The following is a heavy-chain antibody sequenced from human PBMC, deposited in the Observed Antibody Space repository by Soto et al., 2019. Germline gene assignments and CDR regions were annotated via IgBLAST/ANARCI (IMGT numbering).Heavy chain of an antibody. D-gene: IGHD5-12*01. J-gene: IGHJ4*02. CDR2: ISWNSRSI. Sequence: EVQLVESGGGLVQPGRSLRLSCAASGFTCDDYAMHWVRQAPGKGLEWVSGISWNSRSIGYADSVKGRFTISRDNAKNSVYLQMNSLRAEDTALYYCAKDMGAQSLRLHFDYWGQSPLVTVSS. V-gene: IGHV3-9*01. CDR1: GFTCDDYA. CDR3: AKDMGAQSLRLHFDY.